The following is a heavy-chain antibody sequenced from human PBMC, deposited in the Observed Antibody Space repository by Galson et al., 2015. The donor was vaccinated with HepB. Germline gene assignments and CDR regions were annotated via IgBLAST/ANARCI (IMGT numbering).Heavy chain of an antibody. CDR1: GFTFSSYA. Sequence: SLRLSCAASGFTFSSYAMHWVRQAPGKGLEWVAVISYDGSNKYYADSVKGRFTISRDNSKNTLYLQMNSLRAEDTAVYYCARVPLPRVGALDVWGQGTTVTVPS. CDR2: ISYDGSNK. D-gene: IGHD1-26*01. V-gene: IGHV3-30*04. J-gene: IGHJ6*02. CDR3: ARVPLPRVGALDV.